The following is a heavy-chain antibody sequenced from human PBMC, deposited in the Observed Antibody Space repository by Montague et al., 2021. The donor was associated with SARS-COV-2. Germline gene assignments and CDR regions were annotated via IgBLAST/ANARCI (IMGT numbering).Heavy chain of an antibody. CDR1: GFSFSSYE. D-gene: IGHD2-15*01. CDR3: ARDVDPNSWDGMDV. V-gene: IGHV3-48*03. CDR2: ISSGSGSSI. J-gene: IGHJ6*02. Sequence: SLRLSCAASGFSFSSYEMNWARQAPGKGLEWISYISSGSGSSIHYADSVRGRFTISRANAKNSLYLQMNGLRAEATAIYYCARDVDPNSWDGMDVWGQGTTVTVSS.